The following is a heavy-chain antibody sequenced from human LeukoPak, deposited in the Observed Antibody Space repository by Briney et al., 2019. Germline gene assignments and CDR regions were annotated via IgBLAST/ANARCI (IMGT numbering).Heavy chain of an antibody. V-gene: IGHV4-39*01. D-gene: IGHD1-26*01. J-gene: IGHJ5*02. Sequence: SETLSLTCTFFGDSVSSSNYYWAWFRQPPGKGLDWIGSLYYDGRTYYSPSLESRVTVSVDASKNQFALKLTSVTAADTAVYYCARRRGEWDVNWFDPWGPGTLVTVSS. CDR3: ARRRGEWDVNWFDP. CDR2: LYYDGRT. CDR1: GDSVSSSNYY.